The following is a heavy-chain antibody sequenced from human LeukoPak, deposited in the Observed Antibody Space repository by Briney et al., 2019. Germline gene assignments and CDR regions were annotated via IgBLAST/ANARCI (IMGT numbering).Heavy chain of an antibody. CDR3: ARGVDCSSTSCPFDP. CDR2: ISGYNGYT. CDR1: GYTFTNYG. D-gene: IGHD2-2*01. V-gene: IGHV1-18*01. Sequence: ASVKVSCKASGYTFTNYGVSWVRQAPGQGLEWMGWISGYNGYTNYAQKFQFRVTMTTDTSTSTAYMELRSLTSDDTAVYYCARGVDCSSTSCPFDPWGQGTLVTVSS. J-gene: IGHJ5*02.